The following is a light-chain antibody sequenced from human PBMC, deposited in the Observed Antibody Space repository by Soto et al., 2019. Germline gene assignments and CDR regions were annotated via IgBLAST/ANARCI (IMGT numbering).Light chain of an antibody. CDR2: VAS. CDR1: QSVSSSY. Sequence: EIVLTQSPGTLSLSPGERATLSCRASQSVSSSYLAWYQQKPGQAPRLLIYVASSRATGIPDRFSGSGSGTDFTLTISRLETEDLAVYYCQQYGSSPNTVGQGTKLEIK. V-gene: IGKV3-20*01. CDR3: QQYGSSPNT. J-gene: IGKJ2*01.